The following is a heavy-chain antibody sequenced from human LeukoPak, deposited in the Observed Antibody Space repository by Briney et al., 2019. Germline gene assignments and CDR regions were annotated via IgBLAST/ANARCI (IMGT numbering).Heavy chain of an antibody. CDR2: IKQDGSEK. CDR3: AREPRVIGTTMVKATVDY. J-gene: IGHJ4*02. D-gene: IGHD5-18*01. V-gene: IGHV3-7*01. CDR1: GFTFSNYW. Sequence: GGSLRLSCAASGFTFSNYWMSWVRQAPGKGLEWVASIKQDGSEKYCVDSVKGRFTISRDNAKTSLYLQMNSLRAEDTAVYYCAREPRVIGTTMVKATVDYWGQGTLVTVPS.